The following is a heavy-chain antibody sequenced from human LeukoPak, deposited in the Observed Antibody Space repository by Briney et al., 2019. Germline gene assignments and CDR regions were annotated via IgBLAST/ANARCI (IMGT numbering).Heavy chain of an antibody. D-gene: IGHD5-18*01. J-gene: IGHJ6*02. Sequence: GGSLRLSCSASGFTFSSYAMHWVRQAPGKGLEYVSAISSNGGSTYYADSVKGRFTISRDNSKNTLYLQMNSLRAEDTAVYYCARDAVDTANAVWGQGTTVTVSS. CDR3: ARDAVDTANAV. CDR1: GFTFSSYA. V-gene: IGHV3-64*04. CDR2: ISSNGGST.